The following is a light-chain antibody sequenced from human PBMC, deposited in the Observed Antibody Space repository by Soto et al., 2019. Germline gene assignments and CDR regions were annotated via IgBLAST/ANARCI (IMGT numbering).Light chain of an antibody. CDR1: QSVSSN. CDR3: HQRSNWPPT. CDR2: DAS. Sequence: EIVLTQSPATLSLSPGERATLSCRASQSVSSNLAWYQQKPGQAPRLLIFDASNRATGIPVRFSGSGSGTDFTLTISSLQPEDFAVYYCHQRSNWPPTFGRGTKVDIK. V-gene: IGKV3-11*01. J-gene: IGKJ4*01.